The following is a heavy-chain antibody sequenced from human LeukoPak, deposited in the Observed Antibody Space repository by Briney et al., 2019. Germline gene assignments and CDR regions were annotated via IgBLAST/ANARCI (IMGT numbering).Heavy chain of an antibody. D-gene: IGHD5-12*01. Sequence: PGGSLRLSCVASGFTFSNYWMHWVRQAPGKGLVWVSYINSDGSSTSYADSVKGRFTISRDNAKNTLYLQMNSLRAEDTAVYYCARGIPKYSGTYYYYYMDVWGKGTTVTVSS. CDR2: INSDGSST. CDR3: ARGIPKYSGTYYYYYMDV. J-gene: IGHJ6*03. CDR1: GFTFSNYW. V-gene: IGHV3-74*01.